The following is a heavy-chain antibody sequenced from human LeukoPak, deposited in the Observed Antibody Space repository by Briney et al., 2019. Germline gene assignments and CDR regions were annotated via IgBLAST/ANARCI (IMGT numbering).Heavy chain of an antibody. CDR3: ARVCYYYGMDV. CDR1: GYTFAGYY. CDR2: ISPNSGNT. V-gene: IGHV1-8*02. Sequence: ASVKVSCKASGYTFAGYYMHWVRQAPGQGLEWMGWISPNSGNTGHAQKFQGRVTMTRNTAISTAYIELSSLRSEDTAVYYCARVCYYYGMDVWGQGTTVTVSS. J-gene: IGHJ6*02.